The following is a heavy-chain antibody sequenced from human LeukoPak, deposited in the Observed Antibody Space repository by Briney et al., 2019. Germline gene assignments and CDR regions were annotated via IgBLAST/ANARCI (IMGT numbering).Heavy chain of an antibody. CDR1: GYTFTSYD. J-gene: IGHJ5*02. CDR3: ARGRLVAPNWFDP. Sequence: GASVKVSCKASGYTFTSYDINWVRQATGQGLGWMGWMNPNSGNTGYAQKFQGRVTMTRNTSISTAYMELSSLRSEDTAVYYCARGRLVAPNWFDPWGQGTLITVSS. D-gene: IGHD2-15*01. V-gene: IGHV1-8*01. CDR2: MNPNSGNT.